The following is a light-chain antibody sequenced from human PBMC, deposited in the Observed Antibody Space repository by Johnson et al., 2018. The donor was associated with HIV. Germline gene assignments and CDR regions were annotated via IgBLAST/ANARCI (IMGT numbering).Light chain of an antibody. V-gene: IGLV1-51*02. Sequence: QSVLTQPPSVSAAPGQKVTISCSGSSSNIGNNYVSWYQQLPGTAPKLLICENNKRPSEIPDRFSGSKSGTSATLGITGLQTGAEADYYCGTWEGSLSAGVFGTGTKVTVL. CDR1: SSNIGNNY. J-gene: IGLJ1*01. CDR2: ENN. CDR3: GTWEGSLSAGV.